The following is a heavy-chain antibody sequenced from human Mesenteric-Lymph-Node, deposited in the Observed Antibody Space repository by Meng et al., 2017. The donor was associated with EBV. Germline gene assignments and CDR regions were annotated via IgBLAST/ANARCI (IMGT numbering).Heavy chain of an antibody. D-gene: IGHD3-16*01. Sequence: QGQVQQWGAGLLKPSETLSLTCDVYGDSLSAYYWRWIRQPPGRGLEWIGDVIHSGNTSYSPSLKSRVTISVDTSKRQFSLKLRSMTAADTAVYYCATGWGKANYWGQGTLVTVSS. CDR2: VIHSGNT. V-gene: IGHV4-34*12. CDR1: GDSLSAYY. CDR3: ATGWGKANY. J-gene: IGHJ4*02.